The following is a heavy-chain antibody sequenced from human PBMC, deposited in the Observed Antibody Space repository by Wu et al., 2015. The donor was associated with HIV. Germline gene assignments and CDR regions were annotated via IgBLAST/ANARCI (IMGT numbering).Heavy chain of an antibody. J-gene: IGHJ4*02. CDR1: GDRFSSYA. V-gene: IGHV1-69*13. CDR3: ARGDSSGWYSFDS. Sequence: QVQLVQSGAEVKKPGSSVKVSCKASGDRFSSYAINWVRQAPGQGLEWMGRFSPVFANPVYAENFQGRVTITADELTRTAYVELHSLRSEDTAVYYCARGDSSGWYSFDSWGQGTLVIVSS. CDR2: FSPVFANP. D-gene: IGHD6-19*01.